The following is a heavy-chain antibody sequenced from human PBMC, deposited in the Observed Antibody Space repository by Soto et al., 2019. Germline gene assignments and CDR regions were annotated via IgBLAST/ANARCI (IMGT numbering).Heavy chain of an antibody. J-gene: IGHJ4*02. Sequence: QVQLVESGGGVVQPGRSLRLSCAASEFTFSSYGMHWVRQAPGKGLEWVAVIWYDGSNKYYADYVKGRFTISRDNSKNTLYLQMNCLRAEDTAVYYCAREDYGSGSFDYWGQGTLVTVSS. D-gene: IGHD3-10*01. CDR1: EFTFSSYG. V-gene: IGHV3-33*01. CDR2: IWYDGSNK. CDR3: AREDYGSGSFDY.